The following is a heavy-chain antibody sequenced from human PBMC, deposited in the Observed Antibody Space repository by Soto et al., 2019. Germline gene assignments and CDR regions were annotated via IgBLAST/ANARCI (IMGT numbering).Heavy chain of an antibody. V-gene: IGHV1-69*13. CDR3: ARDNCSSTSCYPWGP. CDR2: IIPIFGTA. J-gene: IGHJ5*02. CDR1: GYTFTGYY. D-gene: IGHD2-2*01. Sequence: SVKVSCKASGYTFTGYYMHWVRQAPGQGLEWMGGIIPIFGTANYAQKFQGRVTITADESTSTAYMELSSLRSEDTAVYYCARDNCSSTSCYPWGPWGQGTLVTVSS.